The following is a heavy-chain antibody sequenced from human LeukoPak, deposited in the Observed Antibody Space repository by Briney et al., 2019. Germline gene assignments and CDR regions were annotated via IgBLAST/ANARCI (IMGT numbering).Heavy chain of an antibody. V-gene: IGHV1-69*04. D-gene: IGHD2-2*02. J-gene: IGHJ4*02. CDR2: IIPILGIA. CDR3: ARGGYCSSTSCYTFDY. Sequence: ASVKLSCKASGYTFTGYYMHWVRQAPGQGLGWMGRIIPILGIANYAQKFQGRVTITADKSTSTAYMELSSLRSEDTAVYYCARGGYCSSTSCYTFDYWGQGTLVTVSS. CDR1: GYTFTGYY.